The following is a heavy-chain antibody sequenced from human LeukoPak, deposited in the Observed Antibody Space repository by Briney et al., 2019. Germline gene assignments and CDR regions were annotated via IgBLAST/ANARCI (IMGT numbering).Heavy chain of an antibody. J-gene: IGHJ3*02. Sequence: GGSLRLSCAASGFTFSSYSMNWVRQAPGKGLEWVAVISYDGSNKYYADSVKGRFTISRDNSKNTLYLQMNSLRAEDTAVYYCARGRYYDSSSPLGIWGQGTMVTVSS. V-gene: IGHV3-30*03. CDR1: GFTFSSYS. CDR3: ARGRYYDSSSPLGI. D-gene: IGHD3-22*01. CDR2: ISYDGSNK.